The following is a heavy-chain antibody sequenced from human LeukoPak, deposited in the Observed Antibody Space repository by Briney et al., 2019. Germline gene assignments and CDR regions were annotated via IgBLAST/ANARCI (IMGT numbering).Heavy chain of an antibody. CDR1: GFTFSSYE. V-gene: IGHV3-48*03. CDR3: ARGPFGWTVVDY. CDR2: ISSSGSTI. Sequence: GGSLRLSCAASGFTFSSYEMNWVRQAPGKGLEWVSYISSSGSTIYYADSVKGRFTISRDNAKNSLYLQMNSLRAEDTAVYYCARGPFGWTVVDYWGQGTLVTVSS. D-gene: IGHD3-16*01. J-gene: IGHJ4*02.